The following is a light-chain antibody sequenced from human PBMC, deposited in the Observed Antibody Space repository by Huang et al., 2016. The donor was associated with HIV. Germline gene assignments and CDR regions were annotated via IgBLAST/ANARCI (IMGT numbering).Light chain of an antibody. CDR3: QHYGRSPYT. V-gene: IGKV3-20*01. Sequence: EIVLTQSPGTLSLSPGERATLSCRASQRVDSSYLAWYQQKPGQAPWLLIYGAASRATGIPYRFSGRGSGTDFTLNINRLEPEDFAVYYCQHYGRSPYTFGQGAKLEIK. J-gene: IGKJ2*01. CDR2: GAA. CDR1: QRVDSSY.